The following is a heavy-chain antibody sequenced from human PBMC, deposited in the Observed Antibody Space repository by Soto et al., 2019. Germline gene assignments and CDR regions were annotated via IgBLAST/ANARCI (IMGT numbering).Heavy chain of an antibody. V-gene: IGHV4-59*12. CDR2: IYYSGNT. D-gene: IGHD1-26*01. CDR1: GGSISSYY. J-gene: IGHJ4*02. Sequence: SETLSLTCTVSGGSISSYYWNWIRQPPGKGLEWIGYIYYSGNTNYNPSLESRVTISVDTSKNQFSLKVSSVTAADTAVYYCSRGGSGTRGNFDYWGQGTLVTVSS. CDR3: SRGGSGTRGNFDY.